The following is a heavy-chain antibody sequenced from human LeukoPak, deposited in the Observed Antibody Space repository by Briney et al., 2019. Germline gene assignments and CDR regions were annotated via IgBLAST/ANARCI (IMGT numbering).Heavy chain of an antibody. V-gene: IGHV1-18*01. CDR3: ARGYYDIRGSYYYYGMDV. D-gene: IGHD3-22*01. CDR2: ISAYNGNT. Sequence: ASVKVSCKASGYTFTGYGISWVRQAPGQGLEWMGWISAYNGNTNYAQKLQGRVTMTTDTSTSTAYMELRSLRSDDTAVYYCARGYYDIRGSYYYYGMDVWGQGTTVTVSS. J-gene: IGHJ6*02. CDR1: GYTFTGYG.